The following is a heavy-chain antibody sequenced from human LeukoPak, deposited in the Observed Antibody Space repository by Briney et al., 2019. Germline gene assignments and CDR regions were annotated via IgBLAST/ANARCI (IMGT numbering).Heavy chain of an antibody. Sequence: SETLSLTCTVSGGPISSYYWSWIRQPPGKGLEWIGYLYYSGSTYNPSLKSRVTISVDTSKNQFSLKLSSVTAADTAVYYCARGAGIAAAGRVDPWGQGTLVTVSS. J-gene: IGHJ5*02. CDR1: GGPISSYY. D-gene: IGHD6-13*01. CDR3: ARGAGIAAAGRVDP. CDR2: LYYSGST. V-gene: IGHV4-59*12.